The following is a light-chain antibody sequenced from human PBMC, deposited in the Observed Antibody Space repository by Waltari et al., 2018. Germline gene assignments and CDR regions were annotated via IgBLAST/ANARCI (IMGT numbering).Light chain of an antibody. CDR1: RNDVGGYNS. Sequence: QSALTQPASVSGSHGQSISISCTGTRNDVGGYNSVSWYQQHPGKAPKLRIYEVNNRPPGVFNRFAGAKSGNTASLAISGLQAEDGADYYCSSYTSSTTRVFGGGTKLTVL. CDR2: EVN. V-gene: IGLV2-14*01. J-gene: IGLJ2*01. CDR3: SSYTSSTTRV.